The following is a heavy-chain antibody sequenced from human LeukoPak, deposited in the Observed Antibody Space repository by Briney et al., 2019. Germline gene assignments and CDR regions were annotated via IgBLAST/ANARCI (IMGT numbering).Heavy chain of an antibody. CDR1: GGTFSSYA. V-gene: IGHV1-69*06. CDR2: IIPIFGTA. D-gene: IGHD5-12*01. Sequence: GASVKVSCKASGGTFSSYAISWVRQAPGQGLEWMGGIIPIFGTANYAQKFQGRVTITADKSTSTAYMELSSLRSEDTAVYYCAVSGYSGYGHNWFDPWGQGTLVTVSS. J-gene: IGHJ5*02. CDR3: AVSGYSGYGHNWFDP.